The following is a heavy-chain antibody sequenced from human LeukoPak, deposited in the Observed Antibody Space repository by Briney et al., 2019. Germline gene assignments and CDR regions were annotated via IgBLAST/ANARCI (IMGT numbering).Heavy chain of an antibody. CDR1: GIIITSYW. CDR3: ASHSYGYNH. D-gene: IGHD3-16*01. CDR2: IKQDGSEK. J-gene: IGHJ5*02. Sequence: GGSLRLSCAASGIIITSYWMSWVHQTPGKGLEWVANIKQDGSEKNYVDSVKGRFTIFRDNARNSLYLQMNSLRAEDTAVYYCASHSYGYNHWGQGTLVIVSP. V-gene: IGHV3-7*01.